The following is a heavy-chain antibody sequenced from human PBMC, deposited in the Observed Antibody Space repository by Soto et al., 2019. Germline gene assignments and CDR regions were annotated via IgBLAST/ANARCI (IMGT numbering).Heavy chain of an antibody. J-gene: IGHJ5*02. Sequence: QVQLQQWGAGLLKPSETLSLTCAVYGGSFSGYYWSWIRQPPGKGLEWIGEINHSGSTNYNPSLKGRVTISVDTSKNQFSLKLSSVTAADTAVYYCARGYDILTGYYMRWFDPWGQGTLVTVSS. CDR3: ARGYDILTGYYMRWFDP. CDR1: GGSFSGYY. D-gene: IGHD3-9*01. V-gene: IGHV4-34*01. CDR2: INHSGST.